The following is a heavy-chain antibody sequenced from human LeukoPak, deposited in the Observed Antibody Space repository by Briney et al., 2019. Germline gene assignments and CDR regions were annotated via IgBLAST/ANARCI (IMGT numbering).Heavy chain of an antibody. CDR1: GGSISSGDYY. Sequence: SETLSLTCTVSGGSISSGDYYWSWIRQPPGKGLEWIGYIYYSGSTYYNPSLKSRVTISVDMSKNQFSLKLSSVTAADTAVYYCDSVSGIVVVTDDDAFDIWGQGTMVTVSS. CDR3: DSVSGIVVVTDDDAFDI. D-gene: IGHD2-21*02. CDR2: IYYSGST. J-gene: IGHJ3*02. V-gene: IGHV4-30-4*01.